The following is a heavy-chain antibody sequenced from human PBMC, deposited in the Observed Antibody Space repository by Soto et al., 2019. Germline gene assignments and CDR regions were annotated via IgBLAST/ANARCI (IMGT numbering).Heavy chain of an antibody. Sequence: QVQLQESGPGLVKPSETLSLTCNVSGASISSHYWSWLRQAPGKGPEWIGYVAHTGITQYSPSLKSRVTMSADTSKNQVSLTLSSVTAADTAVYYCARDGGDLGGSWDAKWFDPWGQGTLVTVSS. CDR2: VAHTGIT. V-gene: IGHV4-59*11. CDR3: ARDGGDLGGSWDAKWFDP. D-gene: IGHD6-13*01. J-gene: IGHJ5*02. CDR1: GASISSHY.